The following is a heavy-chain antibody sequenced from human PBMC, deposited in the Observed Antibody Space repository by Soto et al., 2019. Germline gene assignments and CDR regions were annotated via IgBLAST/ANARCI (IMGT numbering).Heavy chain of an antibody. V-gene: IGHV3-21*01. Sequence: GGSLRLSCAASGFTFSSYSMNWVRQAPGKGLEWVSSISSSSSYIYYADSVKGRFTISRDNAKNSLYLQMNSLRAEDTAVYYCARDSIVVVVAALNYFDYWGQGTLVTVSS. CDR2: ISSSSSYI. J-gene: IGHJ4*02. D-gene: IGHD2-15*01. CDR3: ARDSIVVVVAALNYFDY. CDR1: GFTFSSYS.